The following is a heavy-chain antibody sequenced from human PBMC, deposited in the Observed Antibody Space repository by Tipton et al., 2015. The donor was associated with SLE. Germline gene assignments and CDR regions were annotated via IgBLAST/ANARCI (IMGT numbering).Heavy chain of an antibody. CDR3: ARTTRSSYFDS. J-gene: IGHJ4*02. V-gene: IGHV3-48*03. Sequence: SLRLSCAASGFTFSSYEMNWVRQAPGKGLEWVSYISSSGSTIYYAVSVKGRFTISRDNAKNSLFLQMNSLRSDDTGVYYCARTTRSSYFDSWGQGTLVTVSS. D-gene: IGHD1-14*01. CDR1: GFTFSSYE. CDR2: ISSSGSTI.